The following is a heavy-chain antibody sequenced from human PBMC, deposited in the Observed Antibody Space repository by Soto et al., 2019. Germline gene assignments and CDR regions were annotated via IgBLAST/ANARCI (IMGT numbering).Heavy chain of an antibody. CDR3: ARQQIAVAGHDAFDI. V-gene: IGHV5-10-1*01. J-gene: IGHJ3*02. CDR2: IDPSDSYT. Sequence: PGESLKISCKGSGYSFTSYWISWVRQMPGKGLEWMERIDPSDSYTNYSPSFQGHVTISADKSISTAYLQWSSLKASDTAMYYCARQQIAVAGHDAFDIWGQGTMVTVSS. D-gene: IGHD6-19*01. CDR1: GYSFTSYW.